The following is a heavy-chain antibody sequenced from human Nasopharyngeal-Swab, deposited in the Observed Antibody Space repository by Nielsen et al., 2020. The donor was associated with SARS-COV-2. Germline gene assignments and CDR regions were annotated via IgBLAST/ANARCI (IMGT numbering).Heavy chain of an antibody. CDR3: ARRAARDGYNYEVDP. CDR2: VYPGNSEV. V-gene: IGHV5-51*01. J-gene: IGHJ5*02. D-gene: IGHD5-24*01. Sequence: GESLKISCMASGYSFVNHWIGWVRQKPGKGLEWMGMVYPGNSEVAYSPSFQGQVTISADKSINTAYLQWSSLRASDTAMNFCARRAARDGYNYEVDPWGQGTLVTVSS. CDR1: GYSFVNHW.